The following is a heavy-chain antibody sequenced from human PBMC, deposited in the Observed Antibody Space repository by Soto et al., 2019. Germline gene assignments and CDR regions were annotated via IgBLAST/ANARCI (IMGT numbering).Heavy chain of an antibody. CDR3: ARQIYDSDTGPNFQYYFDS. CDR2: IDPSDSYT. D-gene: IGHD3-22*01. V-gene: IGHV5-10-1*01. J-gene: IGHJ4*02. Sequence: GESLKISCKGSGYSFTGYWISWVRQMPGKGLEWMGRIDPSDSYTNYSPSFQGHVTISVTKSITTVFLQWSSLRASDTAMYYCARQIYDSDTGPNFQYYFDSWGQGTPVTVSS. CDR1: GYSFTGYW.